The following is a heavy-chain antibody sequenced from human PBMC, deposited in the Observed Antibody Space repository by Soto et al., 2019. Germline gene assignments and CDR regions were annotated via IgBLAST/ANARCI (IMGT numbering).Heavy chain of an antibody. CDR2: TYYRSKWYN. Sequence: SQTLSLTCAISGDSVSSNSAAWNWIRQSPSRCLEWLGRTYYRSKWYNDYAVSVKSRITINPDTSKNQFSLQLNSVTPEDTALYYCARRKIGVVVINLYYFDYWGQGTLVTVSS. CDR1: GDSVSSNSAA. J-gene: IGHJ4*02. V-gene: IGHV6-1*01. CDR3: ARRKIGVVVINLYYFDY. D-gene: IGHD3-22*01.